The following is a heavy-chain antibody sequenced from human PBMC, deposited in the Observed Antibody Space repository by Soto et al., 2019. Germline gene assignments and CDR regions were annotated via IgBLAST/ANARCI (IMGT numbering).Heavy chain of an antibody. D-gene: IGHD2-15*01. CDR2: IYYSGST. CDR1: GVSISSYY. V-gene: IGHV4-59*01. Sequence: SETLSLTCTVSGVSISSYYWIWIRQPPGKGLEWIGYIYYSGSTNYNPSLKSRVTISVDTSKNQFSLKLSSVTAADTAVYYCARSGSGGSFDYWGQGTLVTVSS. CDR3: ARSGSGGSFDY. J-gene: IGHJ4*02.